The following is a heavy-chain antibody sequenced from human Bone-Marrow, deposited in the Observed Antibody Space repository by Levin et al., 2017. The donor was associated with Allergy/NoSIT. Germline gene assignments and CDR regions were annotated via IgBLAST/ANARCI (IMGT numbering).Heavy chain of an antibody. CDR2: VFFSGTT. J-gene: IGHJ4*02. V-gene: IGHV4-39*01. D-gene: IGHD3-22*01. CDR3: ARHVYFYDRSGFFFYF. CDR1: SGSVSNSNYY. Sequence: SETLSLTCTVSSGSVSNSNYYWGWIRQPPGKGLEWIGSVFFSGTTSYNPSLKSRVTMSVDTSKNQSSLKLTSVTAADSAAYYCARHVYFYDRSGFFFYFCGRGTLVTVSS.